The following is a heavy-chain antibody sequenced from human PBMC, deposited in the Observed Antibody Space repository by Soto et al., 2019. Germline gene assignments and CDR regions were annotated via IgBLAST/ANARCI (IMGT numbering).Heavy chain of an antibody. CDR3: TTDYPRSLPGY. CDR2: IKSKTDGGTT. J-gene: IGHJ4*02. Sequence: GGSLRLSCAAYGFTFSNAWMSWVRQAPGKGLEWVGRIKSKTDGGTTDYAAPVKGRFTISRDDSKNTLYLQVNSLKTEDTAVYYCTTDYPRSLPGYWGQGTLVTVSS. V-gene: IGHV3-15*01. CDR1: GFTFSNAW.